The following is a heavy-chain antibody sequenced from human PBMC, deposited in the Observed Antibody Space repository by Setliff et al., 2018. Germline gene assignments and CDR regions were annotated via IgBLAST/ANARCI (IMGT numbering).Heavy chain of an antibody. D-gene: IGHD2-21*01. CDR3: ATEKFPGDWGDY. V-gene: IGHV1-18*01. Sequence: ASVKVSCKASGYTFTSYGFSWVRQAPGQGLEWMGWISVYNGKTKYAQKFQGRVTMTTDTSTRTAYMEVASLRSDDTAVYYCATEKFPGDWGDYWGQGTLVTISS. CDR1: GYTFTSYG. CDR2: ISVYNGKT. J-gene: IGHJ4*02.